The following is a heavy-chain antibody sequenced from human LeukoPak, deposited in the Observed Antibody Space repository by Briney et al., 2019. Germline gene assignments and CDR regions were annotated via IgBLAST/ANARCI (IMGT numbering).Heavy chain of an antibody. D-gene: IGHD1-26*01. J-gene: IGHJ6*02. Sequence: PSETLSLTCTVSGGSISSYYWSWIRQPPGKGLEWIGYIYYSGSTNYNPSLKSRVTISVDTSKNQFSLKLSSVTAADTAVYYCGSSDYYYYGKDVWGQGTTVTVSS. CDR2: IYYSGST. CDR1: GGSISSYY. CDR3: GSSDYYYYGKDV. V-gene: IGHV4-59*01.